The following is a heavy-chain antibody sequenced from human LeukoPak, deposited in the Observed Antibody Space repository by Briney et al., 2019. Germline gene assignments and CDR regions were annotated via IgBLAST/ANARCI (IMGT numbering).Heavy chain of an antibody. Sequence: SETLSLTCTVSGGSISSGGYYWSWIRQHPGKGLEWIGYIYYSGSTYYNPSLKSRVTISVDTSKNQFSLKLSSVTAADTAVYYCAREGDYCDSTPPYGLVYWGQGTLVTVSS. D-gene: IGHD3-22*01. CDR3: AREGDYCDSTPPYGLVY. CDR2: IYYSGST. V-gene: IGHV4-31*03. J-gene: IGHJ4*02. CDR1: GGSISSGGYY.